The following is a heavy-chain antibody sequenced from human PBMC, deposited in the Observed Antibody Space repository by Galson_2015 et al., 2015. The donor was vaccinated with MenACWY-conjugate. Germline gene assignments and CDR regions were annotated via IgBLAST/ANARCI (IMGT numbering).Heavy chain of an antibody. CDR3: AREGPTVTTLYYFDY. J-gene: IGHJ4*02. CDR1: GFTFSDYY. Sequence: SLRLSCAASGFTFSDYYMSWIRQAPGKGLGWVSYISDSSFYTNYADSVKGRFTISRDNAKNSLYLQMNSLRAEDTAVYYCAREGPTVTTLYYFDYWGQGTLVTVSS. V-gene: IGHV3-11*05. D-gene: IGHD4-17*01. CDR2: ISDSSFYT.